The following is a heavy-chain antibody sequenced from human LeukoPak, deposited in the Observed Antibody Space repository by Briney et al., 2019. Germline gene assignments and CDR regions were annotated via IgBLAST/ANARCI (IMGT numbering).Heavy chain of an antibody. CDR1: GFTFSSYD. D-gene: IGHD6-13*01. Sequence: GGSLRLSCAASGFTFSSYDIHWVRQATGKGLEWVSGIGTAGEIYYPGSVKGRFTISRENAKNSLYLQMNSLRAEDTAVYYCARDWQQLPDYYYYMDVWGKGTTVTVSS. CDR3: ARDWQQLPDYYYYMDV. J-gene: IGHJ6*03. V-gene: IGHV3-13*01. CDR2: IGTAGEI.